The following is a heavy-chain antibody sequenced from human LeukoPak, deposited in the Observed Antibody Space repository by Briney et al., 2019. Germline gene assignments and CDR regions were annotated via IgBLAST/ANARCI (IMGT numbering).Heavy chain of an antibody. CDR3: ARERQYSSSSAVTPAYY. D-gene: IGHD6-6*01. Sequence: AASVKVSCKASGYTFTRYYMHWVRQAPGQGLEWMGWISAYNGNTNYAQKLQGRVTMTTDTSTSTAYMELRSLRSDDTAVYYCARERQYSSSSAVTPAYYWGQGTLVTVSS. J-gene: IGHJ4*02. CDR1: GYTFTRYY. CDR2: ISAYNGNT. V-gene: IGHV1-18*01.